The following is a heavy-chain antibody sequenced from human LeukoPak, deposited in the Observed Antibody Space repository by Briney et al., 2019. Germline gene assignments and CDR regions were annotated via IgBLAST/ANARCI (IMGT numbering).Heavy chain of an antibody. J-gene: IGHJ6*02. CDR2: ISSSSSYI. V-gene: IGHV3-21*01. Sequence: GGSLRLSCAASGFTFSSYSMNWVRQAPGKGLEWVSSISSSSSYIYYADSVKGRFTISRDNAKNSLYLQMNSLRAEDTAVYYCARLTGYSSSSGCYYGMDLWGQGTTVTVSS. CDR1: GFTFSSYS. D-gene: IGHD6-6*01. CDR3: ARLTGYSSSSGCYYGMDL.